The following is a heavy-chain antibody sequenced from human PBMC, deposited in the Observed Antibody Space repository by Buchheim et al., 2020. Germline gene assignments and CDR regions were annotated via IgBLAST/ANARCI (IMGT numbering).Heavy chain of an antibody. CDR2: IYYSGST. Sequence: QLQLQESGPGLVKPSETLSLTCTVSGGSISSSSYYWGWIRQPPGKGLEWIGSIYYSGSTYYNPSLKSRVTISVDTSKNQFSLKMGSVTAADTAVYYCARGRPSRYYYYGMDVWGQGTT. V-gene: IGHV4-39*07. CDR1: GGSISSSSYY. CDR3: ARGRPSRYYYYGMDV. J-gene: IGHJ6*02.